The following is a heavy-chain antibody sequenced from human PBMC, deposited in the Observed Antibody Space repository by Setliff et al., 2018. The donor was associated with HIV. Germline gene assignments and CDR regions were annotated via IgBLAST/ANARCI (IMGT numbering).Heavy chain of an antibody. Sequence: SETLSLTCTVSGGSISSYYWSWIRQPAGKGLEWIGRIYTSGSTNYNPSLKSRVTMSVDTSKNQFSLKLSSVTAADTAVYYCARSIVPAASGYYYFEYWGQGTLVTVSS. D-gene: IGHD3-3*01. CDR1: GGSISSYY. V-gene: IGHV4-4*07. CDR2: IYTSGST. J-gene: IGHJ4*02. CDR3: ARSIVPAASGYYYFEY.